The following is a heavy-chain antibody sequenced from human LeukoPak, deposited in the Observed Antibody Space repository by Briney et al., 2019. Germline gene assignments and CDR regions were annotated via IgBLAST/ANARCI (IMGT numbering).Heavy chain of an antibody. D-gene: IGHD4-17*01. CDR3: ARDMTTATTCYLQH. J-gene: IGHJ1*01. Sequence: GGSLRLSCAASGFTFSDYSMNWVRQAPGKGLEGVSSICSWSTYRYYADSEKDRFTISRDNAKNSLCLQMNSLRAEDTAVYYCARDMTTATTCYLQHWGQGTLVTVSS. CDR1: GFTFSDYS. CDR2: ICSWSTYR. V-gene: IGHV3-21*06.